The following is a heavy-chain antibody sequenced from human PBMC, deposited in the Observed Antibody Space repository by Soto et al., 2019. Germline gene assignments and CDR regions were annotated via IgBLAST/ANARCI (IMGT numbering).Heavy chain of an antibody. V-gene: IGHV3-23*01. Sequence: HPGGSLRLSCAASGFNLNHYAMTWVRQAPGKGPEWVSSMSATGRTSFYADSVKGRFTISRDTSTSTLYLQMNSVRVEDTAVYYCAKDPNGDYVGGFDFWGLGTMVTVSS. CDR1: GFNLNHYA. CDR2: MSATGRTS. CDR3: AKDPNGDYVGGFDF. D-gene: IGHD4-17*01. J-gene: IGHJ3*01.